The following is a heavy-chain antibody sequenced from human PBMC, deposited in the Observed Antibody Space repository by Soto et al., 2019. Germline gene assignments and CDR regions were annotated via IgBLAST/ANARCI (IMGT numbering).Heavy chain of an antibody. D-gene: IGHD6-6*01. J-gene: IGHJ6*02. Sequence: QVQLVETGGGVVQPGRSLRLSCAASGFTFSSYGMHWVRQAPGKGLEWVAVISYDGSNKYYADSVKGRFTISRDNSKNTLDLQMTGLRAEDAAVYYCAKDRAARPVYNYYDGMDVWGQGTTVNVSS. CDR3: AKDRAARPVYNYYDGMDV. V-gene: IGHV3-30*18. CDR1: GFTFSSYG. CDR2: ISYDGSNK.